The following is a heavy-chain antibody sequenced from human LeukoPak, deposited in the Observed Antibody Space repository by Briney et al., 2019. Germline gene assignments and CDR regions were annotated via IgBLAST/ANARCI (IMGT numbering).Heavy chain of an antibody. CDR1: GGSMTDYH. V-gene: IGHV4-59*12. D-gene: IGHD1-26*01. Sequence: SETLSLTCTVSGGSMTDYHWSWIRQPPGKGPEWIGYVYYSGSTNYNPSLKSRVTISVDTSKNQFSLKLSSVTAADTAVYYCARDPFRSSFDYWGQGTLVTVSS. J-gene: IGHJ4*02. CDR3: ARDPFRSSFDY. CDR2: VYYSGST.